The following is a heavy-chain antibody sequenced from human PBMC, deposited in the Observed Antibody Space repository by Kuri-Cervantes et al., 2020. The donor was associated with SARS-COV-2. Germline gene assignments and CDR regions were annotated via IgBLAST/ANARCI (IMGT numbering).Heavy chain of an antibody. Sequence: GESLKISCAASGFTFSSYAMSWVREAPGKGLEWVAAISSGSYITHYADSVKGRFTISRDDSKNTLHLQMDSLRGEDTAVYYCANTGIVGAKRSQHYYYYYYMDVWGKGTTVTVSS. V-gene: IGHV3-23*01. CDR3: ANTGIVGAKRSQHYYYYYYMDV. CDR1: GFTFSSYA. CDR2: ISSGSYIT. J-gene: IGHJ6*03. D-gene: IGHD1-26*01.